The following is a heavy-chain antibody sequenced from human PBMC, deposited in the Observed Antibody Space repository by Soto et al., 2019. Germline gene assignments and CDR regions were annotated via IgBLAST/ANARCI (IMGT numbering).Heavy chain of an antibody. V-gene: IGHV1-18*01. D-gene: IGHD1-20*01. CDR3: ARDSGGRYNWNPSDAFDI. CDR1: GYTFTTYG. Sequence: ASVKVSCAASGYTFTTYGISWVRQAPGQGLEWMGWISTYNGNTNYAQNLQGRVTMTTDTSTTTAYMELRSLRSDDTAMYYCARDSGGRYNWNPSDAFDIWGQGTMVTVSS. J-gene: IGHJ3*02. CDR2: ISTYNGNT.